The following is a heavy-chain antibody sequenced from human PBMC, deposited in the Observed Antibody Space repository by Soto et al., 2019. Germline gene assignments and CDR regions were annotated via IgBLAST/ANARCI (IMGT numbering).Heavy chain of an antibody. D-gene: IGHD3-16*01. CDR2: IYYSGYT. CDR3: ARQNGPLYVGYYYERDV. V-gene: IGHV4-39*01. J-gene: IGHJ6*04. CDR1: GGSISSSSYY. Sequence: SETLSLTCTVSGGSISSSSYYRGWIRQPPGKGLEWIGSIYYSGYTYYNPSLKSRVTISVDTSKNQFSLKLSSVTAADRAVYYFARQNGPLYVGYYYERDVWGKGTTVPVSS.